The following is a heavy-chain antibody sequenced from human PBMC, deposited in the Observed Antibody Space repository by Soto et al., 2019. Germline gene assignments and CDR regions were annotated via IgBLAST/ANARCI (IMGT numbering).Heavy chain of an antibody. Sequence: GASVKVSCKASGGTFSSYTISWVRQAPGQGLEWMGRIIPILGIANYAQKFQGRVTITADKSTSTAYMELSSLRSEDTAVYYCARGGYCSSTSCPAYYMDVWGKGTTVTVSS. V-gene: IGHV1-69*02. CDR1: GGTFSSYT. CDR3: ARGGYCSSTSCPAYYMDV. D-gene: IGHD2-2*01. CDR2: IIPILGIA. J-gene: IGHJ6*03.